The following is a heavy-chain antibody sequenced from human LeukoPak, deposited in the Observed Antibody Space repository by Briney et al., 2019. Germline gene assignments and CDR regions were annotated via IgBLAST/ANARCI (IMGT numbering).Heavy chain of an antibody. CDR3: ASKSSDHGELRFDY. CDR1: GDSTNTYF. V-gene: IGHV4-59*01. J-gene: IGHJ4*02. Sequence: SETLSLTCTMSGDSTNTYFWSWIRQPPGKRLEWIGYIYYTGTTNYNPSLKSRVTISVDTSKNQFSLRLSSVTAADTAVYYCASKSSDHGELRFDYWGQGTLVTVSS. D-gene: IGHD4-17*01. CDR2: IYYTGTT.